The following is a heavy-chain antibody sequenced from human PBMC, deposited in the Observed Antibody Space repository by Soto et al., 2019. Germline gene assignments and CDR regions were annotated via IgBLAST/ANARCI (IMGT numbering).Heavy chain of an antibody. D-gene: IGHD3-10*01. CDR3: AIVEVRGVPYYGMVV. Sequence: ASVKVSCKASGYTFTGYYMHWVRQAPGQGLEWMGWINPNSGGTYYAQKFQGWVTMTRDTSISTAYMELSRLRSDDTAVYYCAIVEVRGVPYYGMVVWGQGTTVTVSS. V-gene: IGHV1-2*04. CDR2: INPNSGGT. J-gene: IGHJ6*02. CDR1: GYTFTGYY.